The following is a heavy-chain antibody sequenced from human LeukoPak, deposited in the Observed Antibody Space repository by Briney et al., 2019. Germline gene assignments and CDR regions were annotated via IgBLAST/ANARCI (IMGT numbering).Heavy chain of an antibody. CDR3: ARDPFNCSGGSCYSRGAFDI. CDR2: ISYSGST. V-gene: IGHV4-31*03. CDR1: GGSISTYGYY. Sequence: SQTLSRTCTVSGGSISTYGYYWSWIRRHPGKGLEWIGYISYSGSTYYNPSLKSRVTMSVDTSKNQFSLKLTSVTAADTAVYYCARDPFNCSGGSCYSRGAFDIWGQGTMVTVSS. D-gene: IGHD2-15*01. J-gene: IGHJ3*02.